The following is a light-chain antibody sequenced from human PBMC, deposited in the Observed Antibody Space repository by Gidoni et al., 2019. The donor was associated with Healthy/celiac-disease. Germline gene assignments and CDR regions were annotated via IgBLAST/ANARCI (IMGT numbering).Light chain of an antibody. Sequence: ELVFTQSPAPLSLSPGPSATLSCRASQSVSSYLACYQQKPGQASRLLIYDASNRATGSPARFSGSGCGAYFTLTISSLEPEDFAVYYCRQRSNWPLTFGGGTKVEIK. CDR1: QSVSSY. CDR2: DAS. J-gene: IGKJ4*01. CDR3: RQRSNWPLT. V-gene: IGKV3-11*01.